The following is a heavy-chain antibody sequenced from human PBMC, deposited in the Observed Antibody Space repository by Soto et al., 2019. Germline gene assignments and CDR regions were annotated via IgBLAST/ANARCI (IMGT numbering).Heavy chain of an antibody. V-gene: IGHV1-69*13. CDR3: ARGWELPDFDY. CDR2: IIPIFGTA. J-gene: IGHJ4*02. CDR1: GGTFSSYA. Sequence: AASVKVSCKASGGTFSSYAIRWVRQAPGQGLEWMGGIIPIFGTAHYAQKFQGRVTITADESTSTAYMELSSLRSEYTAVYYCARGWELPDFDYWGQGTLVAVSS. D-gene: IGHD2-15*01.